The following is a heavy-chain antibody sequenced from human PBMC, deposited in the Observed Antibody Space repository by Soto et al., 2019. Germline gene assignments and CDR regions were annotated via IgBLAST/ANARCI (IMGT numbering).Heavy chain of an antibody. CDR2: IIPIFGTA. V-gene: IGHV1-69*05. D-gene: IGHD2-21*02. J-gene: IGHJ6*02. CDR3: ARSRSRLDCGGDCPHYGMDV. CDR1: GGTFSSYA. Sequence: SVKVYCKASGGTFSSYAISWVRQAPGQGLEWMGGIIPIFGTANCAQKFQGRVTMTRDTSTSTVYMELSSLRSEDTAVYYCARSRSRLDCGGDCPHYGMDVWGQGTTVTVSS.